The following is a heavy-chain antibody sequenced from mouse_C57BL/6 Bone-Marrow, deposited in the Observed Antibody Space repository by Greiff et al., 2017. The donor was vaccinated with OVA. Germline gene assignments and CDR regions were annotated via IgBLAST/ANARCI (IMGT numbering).Heavy chain of an antibody. D-gene: IGHD1-1*01. CDR2: IDPEDGAT. Sequence: VQLQQSGAELVKPGASVKLSCTASGFNIKDYYMHWVKQRTEQGLEWIGRIDPEDGATKYAPKFQGKATITADTSSNTAYLQLSSLTSEDTAVYSWARYYYGSSNWYFDVWGTGTTVTVSS. CDR1: GFNIKDYY. J-gene: IGHJ1*03. CDR3: ARYYYGSSNWYFDV. V-gene: IGHV14-2*01.